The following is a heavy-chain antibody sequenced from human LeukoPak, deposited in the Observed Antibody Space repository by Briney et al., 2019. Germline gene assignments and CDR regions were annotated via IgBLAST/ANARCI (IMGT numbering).Heavy chain of an antibody. CDR1: GYSFTIYS. V-gene: IGHV1-18*01. J-gene: IGHJ5*02. CDR3: ATTPGGRSWSHWFDL. D-gene: IGHD3-16*01. Sequence: ASVTVSFKSSGYSFTIYSITWVRQAPGQGLEWMGWISTYNGDTYYSQKVQGRVTLTTDPSASTASMELRSLRSDDTAEYYCATTPGGRSWSHWFDLWGQGTLVSVSS. CDR2: ISTYNGDT.